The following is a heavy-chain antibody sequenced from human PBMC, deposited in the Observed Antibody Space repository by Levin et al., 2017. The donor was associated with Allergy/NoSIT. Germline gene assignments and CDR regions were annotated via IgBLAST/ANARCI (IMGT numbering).Heavy chain of an antibody. V-gene: IGHV3-30*18. CDR2: ISYDGSNK. J-gene: IGHJ4*02. CDR3: AKEGPPQYYDFWSGSGYYFDY. CDR1: GFTFSSYG. Sequence: PGESLKISCAASGFTFSSYGMHWVRQAPGKGLEWVAVISYDGSNKYYADSVKGRFTISRDNSKNTLYLQMNSLRAEDTAVYYCAKEGPPQYYDFWSGSGYYFDYWGQGTLVTVSS. D-gene: IGHD3-3*01.